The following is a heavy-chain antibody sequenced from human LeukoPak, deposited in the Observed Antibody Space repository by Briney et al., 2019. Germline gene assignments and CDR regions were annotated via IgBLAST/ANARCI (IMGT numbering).Heavy chain of an antibody. V-gene: IGHV3-23*01. Sequence: GGSLRLSCAASGFTVSSNYMSWVRQAPGKGLEWVSAISGSGGSTYYADSVKGRFTISRDNSKNTLYLQMNSLRAEDTAVYYCAKVVGYGAFDIWGQGTMVTVSS. CDR2: ISGSGGST. D-gene: IGHD1-26*01. J-gene: IGHJ3*02. CDR3: AKVVGYGAFDI. CDR1: GFTVSSNY.